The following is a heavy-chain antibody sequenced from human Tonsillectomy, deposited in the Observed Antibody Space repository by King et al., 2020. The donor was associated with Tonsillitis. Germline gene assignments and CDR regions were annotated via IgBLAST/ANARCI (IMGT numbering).Heavy chain of an antibody. J-gene: IGHJ6*02. Sequence: VQLVESGAEVKKPGPSVKLSCKASGSTFTGYYMHWVRQAPGQGLEWMGWINPNSDGTNYAQTFQGWVTRTRDTYISTAYMELSRMRCDDTAVYYCARSWGGIAARLNYDYGMDVWGQGTTVTVSS. V-gene: IGHV1-2*04. CDR3: ARSWGGIAARLNYDYGMDV. CDR1: GSTFTGYY. CDR2: INPNSDGT. D-gene: IGHD6-6*01.